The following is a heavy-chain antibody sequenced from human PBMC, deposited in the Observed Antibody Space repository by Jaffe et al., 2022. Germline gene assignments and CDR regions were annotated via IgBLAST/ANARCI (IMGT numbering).Heavy chain of an antibody. D-gene: IGHD2-21*02. V-gene: IGHV3-74*01. CDR1: GFTFRDYW. Sequence: VQLVESGGALAPPGGSLRLSCEGFGFTFRDYWMNWVRQAPGKGLVWVSRITKEGSDKIYADSVAGRFTISRDDAKNTVYLQMSGLRVDDTAVYYCARVARLSTDITYAFDVWGRGTRVTVSS. CDR3: ARVARLSTDITYAFDV. J-gene: IGHJ3*01. CDR2: ITKEGSDK.